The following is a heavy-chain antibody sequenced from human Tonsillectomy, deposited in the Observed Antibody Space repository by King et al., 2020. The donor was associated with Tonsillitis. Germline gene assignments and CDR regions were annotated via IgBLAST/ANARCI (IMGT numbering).Heavy chain of an antibody. J-gene: IGHJ6*02. V-gene: IGHV3-23*04. CDR1: GFAFSSYA. CDR3: ARGSWGVGPYYGMDV. D-gene: IGHD1-26*01. CDR2: ITDSGSKT. Sequence: VQLVESGGAWVQPGGSLRLSCAASGFAFSSYAMSWVRQAPGRGPEWVSAITDSGSKTYYADSVVGRLTISRDNSKNTLYLQMNSLRAEDTAIYYCARGSWGVGPYYGMDVWGRGTTVTVSS.